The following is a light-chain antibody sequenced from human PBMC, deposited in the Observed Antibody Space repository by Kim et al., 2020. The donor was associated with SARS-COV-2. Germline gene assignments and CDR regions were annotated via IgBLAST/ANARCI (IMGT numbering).Light chain of an antibody. CDR1: SLRNYY. J-gene: IGLJ2*01. CDR3: NSRDSSINQMV. CDR2: GKS. V-gene: IGLV3-19*01. Sequence: SSELTQDPAVSVALGQTVRITCQGDSLRNYYPSWYQQKPGQAPVVVIYGKSNRPSGIPDRFSGSTSGDTASLTITGAQAEDEADYYRNSRDSSINQMVFGGGTKLTVL.